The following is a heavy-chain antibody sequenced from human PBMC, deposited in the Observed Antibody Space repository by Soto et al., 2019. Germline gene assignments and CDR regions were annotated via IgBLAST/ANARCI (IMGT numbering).Heavy chain of an antibody. CDR3: ANLRSSTSCPFNY. CDR1: GFTFSSYA. D-gene: IGHD2-2*01. CDR2: ISGSGGST. V-gene: IGHV3-23*01. J-gene: IGHJ4*02. Sequence: EVQLLESGGGLVQPGGSLRLSCAASGFTFSSYAMSWVRQAPGKGLEWVSSISGSGGSTYYADSVKGRFTISRDNSKNTLYLLMNSLRAEDTAVYYCANLRSSTSCPFNYWGQGTLVTVSS.